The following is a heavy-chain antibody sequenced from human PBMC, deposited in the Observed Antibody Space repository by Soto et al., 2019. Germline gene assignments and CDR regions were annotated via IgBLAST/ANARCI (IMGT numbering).Heavy chain of an antibody. J-gene: IGHJ4*02. CDR2: ISSSGSYT. D-gene: IGHD3-10*01. V-gene: IGHV3-11*05. Sequence: GPLRPCCPDTGFTWRDHYLSWIRQSPGKGLEWVSYISSSGSYTNYADSVKGRFTISRDNAKNSLYLQMNSLRAEDAAVYYCARDKNGWELLIDCWGQGT. CDR3: ARDKNGWELLIDC. CDR1: GFTWRDHY.